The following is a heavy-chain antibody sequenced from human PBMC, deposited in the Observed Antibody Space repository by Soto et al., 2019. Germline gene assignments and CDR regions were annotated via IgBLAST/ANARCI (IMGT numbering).Heavy chain of an antibody. CDR2: MNPNRGNT. Sequence: QVQLVQSGAEVKKPGASVKVSFKASVYTFTSYDISWVRQATGQGLEWMGWMNPNRGNTVYAQKFQGRVTMTRNTSISTAYMELSSLRSEDTAVYYCANDKVVGGTGNWGQGTLVTVTS. CDR3: ANDKVVGGTGN. CDR1: VYTFTSYD. D-gene: IGHD6-19*01. J-gene: IGHJ1*01. V-gene: IGHV1-8*01.